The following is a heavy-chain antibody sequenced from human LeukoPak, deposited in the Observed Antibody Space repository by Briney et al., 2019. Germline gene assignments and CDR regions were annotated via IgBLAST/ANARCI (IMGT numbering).Heavy chain of an antibody. V-gene: IGHV4-39*01. D-gene: IGHD2-15*01. CDR1: GGSISSSSYY. CDR3: ARRTVVMSLYYFDY. CDR2: IYYSGST. Sequence: SETLSLTCTVSGGSISSSSYYWGWIRQPPGKGLEWIGSIYYSGSTYYNPSLKSRVTISVDTSKNQFSLKLSSVTAADTAVYYCARRTVVMSLYYFDYWGQGTLVTVSS. J-gene: IGHJ4*02.